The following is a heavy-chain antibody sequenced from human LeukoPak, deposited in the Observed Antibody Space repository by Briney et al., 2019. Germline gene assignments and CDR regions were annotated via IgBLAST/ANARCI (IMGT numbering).Heavy chain of an antibody. Sequence: GASVKVSCKASGYTFTSYGISWVRQAPGQGLEWMGWINPKSGGTNYAEKFQGRVTMTRDTSISTAYMELSRLRSDDTAVYYCARVSVGGYYMDVWGKGTTVTISS. V-gene: IGHV1-2*02. CDR3: ARVSVGGYYMDV. D-gene: IGHD3-16*01. CDR1: GYTFTSYG. CDR2: INPKSGGT. J-gene: IGHJ6*03.